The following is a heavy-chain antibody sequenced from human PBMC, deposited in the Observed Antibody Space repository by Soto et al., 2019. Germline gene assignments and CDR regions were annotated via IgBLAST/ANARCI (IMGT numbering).Heavy chain of an antibody. V-gene: IGHV3-23*01. J-gene: IGHJ4*02. CDR3: AKDGWSDCSSTSCYAD. CDR1: GFTFSRYA. Sequence: GGSLRLSCASSGFTFSRYAMSLVRQAPGKGLEWVSAISGSGGSTYYADSVKGRFTISRDNSKNTLYLQMNSLRAEDTAVYYCAKDGWSDCSSTSCYADWGQGTLVTVSS. D-gene: IGHD2-2*01. CDR2: ISGSGGST.